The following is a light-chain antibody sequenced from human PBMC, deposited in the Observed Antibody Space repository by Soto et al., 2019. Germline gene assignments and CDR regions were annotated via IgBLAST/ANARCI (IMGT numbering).Light chain of an antibody. Sequence: QSALTQPASVSGSPGQSITISCTGTSSDIGGYNYVSWYQHHPGKAPKLMIYDVSNRPSGVSNRFSGSKSGNTASQTISGLQAEDEADYYCSSYTSSSTYVFGTGTKLTVL. J-gene: IGLJ1*01. CDR3: SSYTSSSTYV. CDR1: SSDIGGYNY. V-gene: IGLV2-14*03. CDR2: DVS.